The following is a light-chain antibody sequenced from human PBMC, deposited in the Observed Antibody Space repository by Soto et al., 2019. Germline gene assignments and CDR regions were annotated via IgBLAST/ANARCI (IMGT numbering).Light chain of an antibody. V-gene: IGKV3-15*01. J-gene: IGKJ1*01. CDR2: GAS. CDR1: QSVTSSS. CDR3: QQYSMCLWT. Sequence: EIALTQFPGTLSLSAGERATLSCRASQSVTSSSLAWYQQKPGQTPRLLIYGASTRATGIPARFSGSGSGTEFTLTISSLQSEDFAVYYCQQYSMCLWTFGQGTKVDIK.